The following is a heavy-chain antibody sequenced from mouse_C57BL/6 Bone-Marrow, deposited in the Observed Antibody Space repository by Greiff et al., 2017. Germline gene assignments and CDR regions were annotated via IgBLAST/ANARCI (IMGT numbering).Heavy chain of an antibody. V-gene: IGHV1-64*01. D-gene: IGHD1-1*01. CDR3: ARRITSGY. CDR2: IHPNSGST. Sequence: VQLQQSGAELVKPGASVKLSCKASGYTFTSYWMHWVKQRPGQGLEWIGMIHPNSGSTNYNEKFKGKATLTVDKSSSTAYMQLSSLTSEDSAVYYCARRITSGYWGQGTTLTVSS. J-gene: IGHJ2*01. CDR1: GYTFTSYW.